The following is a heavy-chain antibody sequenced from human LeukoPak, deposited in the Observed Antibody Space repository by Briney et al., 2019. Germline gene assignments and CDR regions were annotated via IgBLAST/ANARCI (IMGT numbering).Heavy chain of an antibody. V-gene: IGHV3-30*04. D-gene: IGHD3-22*01. J-gene: IGHJ4*02. CDR3: ARGRYYYDSSGYTDY. Sequence: GGSLRLSCAASGFTFSSYAMHWVRQAPGKGLEWVAVISYDGSNKYYADSVKGRFTISRDNSKSTLYLQMNSLRAEDTAVYYCARGRYYYDSSGYTDYWGQGTLVTVSS. CDR1: GFTFSSYA. CDR2: ISYDGSNK.